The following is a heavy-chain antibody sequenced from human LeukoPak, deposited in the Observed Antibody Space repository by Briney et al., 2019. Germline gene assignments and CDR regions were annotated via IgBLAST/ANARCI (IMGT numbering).Heavy chain of an antibody. D-gene: IGHD3-22*01. V-gene: IGHV3-7*01. CDR1: GFRFSSYW. CDR2: IKYDGSLK. Sequence: GGSLRLSCVASGFRFSSYWMAWVRQAPGKGLEWVANIKYDGSLKFYVDSVKGRFTISRDNAKNSLYLEMNSLRADDTAVYFCASSHDSSGNDWGQGTMVTVSS. CDR3: ASSHDSSGND. J-gene: IGHJ4*02.